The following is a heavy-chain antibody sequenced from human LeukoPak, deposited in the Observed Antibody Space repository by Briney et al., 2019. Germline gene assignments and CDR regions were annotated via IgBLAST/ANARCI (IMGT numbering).Heavy chain of an antibody. Sequence: SETLSLTCTVSGGSISSSSYYWGWIRQPPGKGLEWIGSIYYSGSTYYNPSLKSRVTISVDTSKNQFSLKLSSVTAADTAVYYCARDYGDFGLFDSWGQGTLLTVSS. V-gene: IGHV4-39*01. J-gene: IGHJ4*02. CDR2: IYYSGST. CDR1: GGSISSSSYY. D-gene: IGHD4-17*01. CDR3: ARDYGDFGLFDS.